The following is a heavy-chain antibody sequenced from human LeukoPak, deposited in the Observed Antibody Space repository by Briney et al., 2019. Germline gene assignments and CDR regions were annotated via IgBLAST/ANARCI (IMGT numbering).Heavy chain of an antibody. D-gene: IGHD4-17*01. Sequence: GGSLRLSCAASGFTFSDYYMSWLRLAPGKGLEWVSSISSRDSSTYYADSVKGRITISRDDAKTSLYLQMNSLRAEDTALYYCARTRRDYGDYRGNREMVWFDPWGQGTLVTVSS. CDR3: ARTRRDYGDYRGNREMVWFDP. CDR1: GFTFSDYY. J-gene: IGHJ5*02. V-gene: IGHV3-11*01. CDR2: ISSRDSST.